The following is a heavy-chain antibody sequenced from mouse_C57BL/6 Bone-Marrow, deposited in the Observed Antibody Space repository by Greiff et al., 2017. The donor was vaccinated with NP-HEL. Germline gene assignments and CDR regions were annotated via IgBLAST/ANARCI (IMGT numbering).Heavy chain of an antibody. CDR3: ARSPYDGYYPDY. CDR1: GYTFTSYW. CDR2: IDPSDSYT. J-gene: IGHJ4*01. V-gene: IGHV1-50*01. D-gene: IGHD2-3*01. Sequence: QVQLQQSGAELVKPGASVKLSCKASGYTFTSYWMQWVKQRPGQGLEWIGEIDPSDSYTNYNQKFKGKATLTVDTSSSTAYMQLSSLTSEDSAVYYCARSPYDGYYPDYWGQGTSVTVSS.